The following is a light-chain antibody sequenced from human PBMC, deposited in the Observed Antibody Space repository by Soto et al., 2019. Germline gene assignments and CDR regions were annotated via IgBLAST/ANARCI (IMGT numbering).Light chain of an antibody. CDR2: KAS. Sequence: DIQMTQSPSTLSASVGDRVTITCRASQSISSWLAWYQQKPGKAPKLLIYKASSLESGVPSRFSGSGSGTEFTLTSSSLQPDDFATYYCQQYNGYSRTFGQGTKVEIK. CDR1: QSISSW. J-gene: IGKJ1*01. V-gene: IGKV1-5*03. CDR3: QQYNGYSRT.